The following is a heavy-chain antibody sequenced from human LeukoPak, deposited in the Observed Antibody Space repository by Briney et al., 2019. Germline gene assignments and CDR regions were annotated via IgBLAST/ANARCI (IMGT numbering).Heavy chain of an antibody. CDR3: ALGGQQLRAFDI. Sequence: SVKVSCKASGGTFSSYAISWVRQAPGQGLEWMGGIIPIFGTANYAQKFQGRVTITADKSTSTAYMELSSLRSEDTAVYYCALGGQQLRAFDIWGQGTMVTVSS. J-gene: IGHJ3*02. CDR1: GGTFSSYA. CDR2: IIPIFGTA. D-gene: IGHD6-13*01. V-gene: IGHV1-69*06.